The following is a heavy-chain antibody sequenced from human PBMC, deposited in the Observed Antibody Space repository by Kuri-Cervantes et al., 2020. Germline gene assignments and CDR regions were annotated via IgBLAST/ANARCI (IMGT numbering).Heavy chain of an antibody. Sequence: SLKISCAASGFTFDDYAMHWVRQAPGKGLEWVSGISWNSGSIGYADSVKGRFTISRDNAKNSLYLQMNSLRAEDTAVYYCARIRVRYYYGMDVWGQGTTVTVSS. CDR3: ARIRVRYYYGMDV. V-gene: IGHV3-9*01. CDR2: ISWNSGSI. J-gene: IGHJ6*02. D-gene: IGHD2/OR15-2a*01. CDR1: GFTFDDYA.